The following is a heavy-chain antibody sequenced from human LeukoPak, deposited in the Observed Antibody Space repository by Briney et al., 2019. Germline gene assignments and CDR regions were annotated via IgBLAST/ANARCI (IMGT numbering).Heavy chain of an antibody. CDR1: GLTVSNNY. CDR2: ISSSSSYI. Sequence: PGGSLRLSCAASGLTVSNNYMNWVRQAPGKGLEWVSSISSSSSYIYYADSVKGRFTISRDNAKNSLYLQMNSLRAEDTAVYYCARYGGNSGPFDYWGQGTLVTVSS. CDR3: ARYGGNSGPFDY. D-gene: IGHD4-23*01. V-gene: IGHV3-21*01. J-gene: IGHJ4*02.